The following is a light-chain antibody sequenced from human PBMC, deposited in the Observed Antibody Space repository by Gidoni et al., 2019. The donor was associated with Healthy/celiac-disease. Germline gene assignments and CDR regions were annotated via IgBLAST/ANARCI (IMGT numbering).Light chain of an antibody. Sequence: HSALTQPRSVSGSPGQSATISCTGTSSDVGGYNYVSWYQQHPGKAPKLMIYDVSKRPSGVPDRFSGSKSGNTASLTISGLQAEDEADYYCCSYAGSYTLVFGGGTKLTVL. CDR3: CSYAGSYTLV. CDR1: SSDVGGYNY. V-gene: IGLV2-11*01. CDR2: DVS. J-gene: IGLJ2*01.